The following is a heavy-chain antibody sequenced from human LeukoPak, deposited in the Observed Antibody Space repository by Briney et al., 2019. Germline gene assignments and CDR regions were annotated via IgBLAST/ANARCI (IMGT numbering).Heavy chain of an antibody. D-gene: IGHD3/OR15-3a*01. CDR3: ARMDHSYYYMDV. CDR2: IIPIFGVT. J-gene: IGHJ6*03. Sequence: SVKVSCKTSGGTSDYYAISWVRQRPGQGLEWLGRIIPIFGVTNYAQKFQGRVSITAANSTSAVYMEVTALRSEDTALYYCARMDHSYYYMDVWGKGTSVTVSS. CDR1: GGTSDYYA. V-gene: IGHV1-69*04.